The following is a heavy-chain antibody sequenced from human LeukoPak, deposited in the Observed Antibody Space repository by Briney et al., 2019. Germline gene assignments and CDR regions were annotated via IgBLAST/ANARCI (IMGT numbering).Heavy chain of an antibody. CDR2: IIPILGTA. D-gene: IGHD3-9*01. J-gene: IGHJ3*02. V-gene: IGHV1-69*11. CDR3: ARDREYYDILTGYYTPSAAFDI. CDR1: GGTFSSYA. Sequence: SVKVSCKASGGTFSSYAISWVRQAPGQGLEWMGRIIPILGTANYAQKFQGRVTITTDESTSTAYMELSSLRSEDTAVYYCARDREYYDILTGYYTPSAAFDIWGQGTMVTVSS.